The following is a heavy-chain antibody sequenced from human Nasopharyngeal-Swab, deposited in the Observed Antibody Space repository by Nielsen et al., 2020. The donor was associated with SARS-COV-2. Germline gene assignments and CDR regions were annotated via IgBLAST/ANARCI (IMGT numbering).Heavy chain of an antibody. Sequence: WIRQPPGKGMEWIGSIYYSGSTYYNPSLKSRVTISVDTSKNKFSLKLSSVTAADTAVYYCASIAAAGAPGYWGQGTLVTVSS. J-gene: IGHJ4*02. CDR3: ASIAAAGAPGY. D-gene: IGHD6-13*01. V-gene: IGHV4-39*01. CDR2: IYYSGST.